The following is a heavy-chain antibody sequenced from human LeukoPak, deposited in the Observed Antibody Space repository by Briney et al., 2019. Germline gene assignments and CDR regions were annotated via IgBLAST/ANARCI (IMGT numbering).Heavy chain of an antibody. CDR1: GYTFTGYY. D-gene: IGHD5-24*01. CDR3: ARDGKNVERKFDY. V-gene: IGHV1-2*02. J-gene: IGHJ4*02. CDR2: INANNGGT. Sequence: ASVKVSCKASGYTFTGYYMHWVRQPPGQGLEWMGWINANNGGTNYAQKFQAKVTMTRDTYISTAYMELSRLRSDDTAVYYCARDGKNVERKFDYWGQGTLVTVSS.